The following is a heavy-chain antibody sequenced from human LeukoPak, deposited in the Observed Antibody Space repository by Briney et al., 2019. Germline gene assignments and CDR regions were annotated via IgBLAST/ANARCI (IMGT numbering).Heavy chain of an antibody. CDR2: IYSGGST. Sequence: GGSLRLSCAASGFTVSSNYMSWVRQAPGKGLEWVSVIYSGGSTYYADSVKGRFTISRHNSKNTLYLQMNSLRAEDTAVYYCASANSSSWPHEYDYWGQGTLVTVSS. J-gene: IGHJ4*02. V-gene: IGHV3-53*01. CDR1: GFTVSSNY. D-gene: IGHD6-13*01. CDR3: ASANSSSWPHEYDY.